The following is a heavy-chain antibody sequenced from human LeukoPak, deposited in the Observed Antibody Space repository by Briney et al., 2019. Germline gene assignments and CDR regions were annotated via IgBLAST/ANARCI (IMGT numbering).Heavy chain of an antibody. Sequence: GGSLRVSCAASGFTFSSFGMHWVRQAPGKGLVWVSLIYSDGSSTSYADSVKGRFTISRDNAKNTLYLQMNSLRAEDTAVYYCARDGGPQYYFDYWGQGILVTVSS. V-gene: IGHV3-74*01. D-gene: IGHD3-16*01. CDR3: ARDGGPQYYFDY. CDR1: GFTFSSFG. J-gene: IGHJ4*02. CDR2: IYSDGSST.